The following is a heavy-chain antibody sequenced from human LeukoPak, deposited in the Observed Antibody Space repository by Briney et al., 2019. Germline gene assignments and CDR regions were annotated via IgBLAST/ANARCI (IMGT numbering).Heavy chain of an antibody. J-gene: IGHJ5*02. D-gene: IGHD6-13*01. CDR1: GYSFTSYA. CDR2: INTNTGNP. Sequence: GASVKVSCKASGYSFTSYAMNWVRQAPGQGHEWMGWINTNTGNPTYAQGFTGRFVFSLDTSVSTAYLQISSLKAEDTAVYYCAREFYSSSRYWFDPWGQGTLVTVSS. V-gene: IGHV7-4-1*02. CDR3: AREFYSSSRYWFDP.